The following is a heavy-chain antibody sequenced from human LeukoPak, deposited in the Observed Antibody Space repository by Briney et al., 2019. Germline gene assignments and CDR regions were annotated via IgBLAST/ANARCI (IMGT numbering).Heavy chain of an antibody. CDR1: GFTFSSYA. J-gene: IGHJ4*02. D-gene: IGHD3-22*01. CDR2: ISYDGSNK. CDR3: ARGHNTDYYDSSVRHFDY. Sequence: QAGGSLRLSCAASGFTFSSYAMHWVRQAPGKGLEWVAVISYDGSNKYYADSVKGRFTISKDNSKNTLYLQMNSLRAEETAVYYFARGHNTDYYDSSVRHFDYWGQGTLVTVSS. V-gene: IGHV3-30*04.